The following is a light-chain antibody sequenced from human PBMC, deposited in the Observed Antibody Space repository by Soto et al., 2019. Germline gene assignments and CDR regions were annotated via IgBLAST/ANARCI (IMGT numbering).Light chain of an antibody. CDR3: SSYAGSNNWV. J-gene: IGLJ3*02. CDR1: SSDVGGYNY. V-gene: IGLV2-8*01. Sequence: QSVLTQPPSASGSPGQSVTISCTGTSSDVGGYNYVSWYQQHPGKAPKLMIYEVSKRPSGVPDRFSGSKSGNTASLTVSGLQAEDEADDSCSSYAGSNNWVFGGGTKLTVL. CDR2: EVS.